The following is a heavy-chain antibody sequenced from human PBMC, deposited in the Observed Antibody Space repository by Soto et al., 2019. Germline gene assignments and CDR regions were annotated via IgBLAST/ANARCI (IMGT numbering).Heavy chain of an antibody. D-gene: IGHD3-10*01. CDR2: INHSGST. Sequence: SETLALTCAVHGGSFSGDDWSWIRQPPGKGLEWIGEINHSGSTNYNPSLKSRVTISVDTSKNQFSLKLSSVTAADTAVYYCARPANVLWFGEFDYWGQGTLVTVSS. J-gene: IGHJ4*02. V-gene: IGHV4-34*01. CDR1: GGSFSGDD. CDR3: ARPANVLWFGEFDY.